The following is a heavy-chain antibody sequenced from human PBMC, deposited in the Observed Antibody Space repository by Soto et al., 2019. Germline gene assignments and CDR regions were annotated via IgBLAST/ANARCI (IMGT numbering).Heavy chain of an antibody. V-gene: IGHV1-69*01. Sequence: QVQLVQSGAEVKKPGSSVKVSCKASGGTFSSYAISWVRQAPGQGLEWMGGIIPNFGTANYAQKFQGRVTITADESTSTAYMELSSLRSEDTAVYYCASPGGTHDYCYYGMDVWGQGTTVTVSS. CDR1: GGTFSSYA. D-gene: IGHD1-1*01. CDR3: ASPGGTHDYCYYGMDV. J-gene: IGHJ6*02. CDR2: IIPNFGTA.